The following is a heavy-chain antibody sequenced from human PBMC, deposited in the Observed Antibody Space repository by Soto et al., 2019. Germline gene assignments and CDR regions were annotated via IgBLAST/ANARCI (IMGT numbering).Heavy chain of an antibody. CDR3: ARPSVGPCGSGSYFDY. CDR2: IYYSGST. J-gene: IGHJ4*02. V-gene: IGHV4-59*08. CDR1: GGSISSYY. Sequence: QVQLQESGPGLVKPSETLSLTCTVSGGSISSYYWSWIRQPPGKGLEWIGYIYYSGSTNYNPSLQSRVPISVDTSKNQFSLNLISVTAADTAVYYCARPSVGPCGSGSYFDYWGQGTLVTVSS. D-gene: IGHD3-10*01.